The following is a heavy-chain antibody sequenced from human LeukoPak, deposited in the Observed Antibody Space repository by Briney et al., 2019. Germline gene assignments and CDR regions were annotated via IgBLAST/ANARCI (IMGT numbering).Heavy chain of an antibody. D-gene: IGHD2-2*01. Sequence: SETLSLTCTVSGGSISSYYWSWIRQPPGKGLEWIGYIFYSGSTNYNPSLKSRVTMSVDTSKNQVSLRLSSVTAPDTAVYYCARQKSASGTQNDYWGQGTLVTVSS. CDR3: ARQKSASGTQNDY. V-gene: IGHV4-59*08. CDR1: GGSISSYY. CDR2: IFYSGST. J-gene: IGHJ4*02.